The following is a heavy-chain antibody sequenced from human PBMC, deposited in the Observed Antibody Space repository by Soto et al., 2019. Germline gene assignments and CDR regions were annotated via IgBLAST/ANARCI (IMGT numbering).Heavy chain of an antibody. CDR3: ARDTSVFDLAWWFDP. D-gene: IGHD3-10*01. CDR1: GYTFTNHW. V-gene: IGHV1-46*04. J-gene: IGHJ5*02. Sequence: QAQLVQSGAEVKNPGASVKISCKASGYTFTNHWMHWVRQAPGQGLEWMGVINPSGDRASYAQRLEGGLRLTTDTSTSSVYVEVSSLRSDDTAIYYCARDTSVFDLAWWFDPWGQGTLVNVSS. CDR2: INPSGDRA.